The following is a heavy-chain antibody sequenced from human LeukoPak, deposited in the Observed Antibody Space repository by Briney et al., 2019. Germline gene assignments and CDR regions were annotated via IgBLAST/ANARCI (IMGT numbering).Heavy chain of an antibody. CDR1: RFTFTSYW. D-gene: IGHD5-18*01. CDR3: VRGDTYDYYYYYGMDV. Sequence: GGSLRLSCAASRFTFTSYWMHWVRQTPGKGLVWVSRINNDGSSTRNADAVKGRFTISRDNAKNTLYLQMNSLRPEDTAVYYCVRGDTYDYYYYYGMDVWGQGTTVTVSS. V-gene: IGHV3-74*01. J-gene: IGHJ6*02. CDR2: INNDGSST.